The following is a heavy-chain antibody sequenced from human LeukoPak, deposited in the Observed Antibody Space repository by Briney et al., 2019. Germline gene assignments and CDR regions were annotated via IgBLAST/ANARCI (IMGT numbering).Heavy chain of an antibody. D-gene: IGHD6-19*01. CDR2: IYISGST. V-gene: IGHV4-61*02. CDR3: AREVAVSDTPPHYFDH. J-gene: IGHJ4*02. Sequence: SETLSLTCTVSGDFISSGHYYWNWIRQPAGKGLEWIGRIYISGSTNYNPSLKSRVTMSVDTSKNQFSLKVTSVTAADTAVYYCAREVAVSDTPPHYFDHWGQGTLAPVSS. CDR1: GDFISSGHYY.